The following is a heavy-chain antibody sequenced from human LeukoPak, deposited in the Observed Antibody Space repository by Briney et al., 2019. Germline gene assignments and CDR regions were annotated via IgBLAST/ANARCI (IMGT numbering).Heavy chain of an antibody. V-gene: IGHV3-64*04. CDR3: AKDGHGSGSYYNLYYYYMDV. D-gene: IGHD3-10*01. Sequence: GGSLRLSCAASGFTFSSYAMHWVRQAPGKGLEYVSAISSNGGSTYYANSVKGRFTISRDNSKNTLYLQMNSLRAEDTAVYYCAKDGHGSGSYYNLYYYYMDVWGKGTTVTISS. J-gene: IGHJ6*03. CDR2: ISSNGGST. CDR1: GFTFSSYA.